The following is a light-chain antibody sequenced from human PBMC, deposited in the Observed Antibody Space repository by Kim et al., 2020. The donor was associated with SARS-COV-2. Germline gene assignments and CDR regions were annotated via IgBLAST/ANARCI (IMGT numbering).Light chain of an antibody. CDR2: EVN. CDR3: CSYEGTVV. Sequence: ASGSGSPGQSITISCTGASSDIVSWYQHHPGEASKLIIFEVNKRPSQISNRFSGSKSGNTASLTIAGLQAEDEANYYYCSYEGTVVFGGGTQLTVL. J-gene: IGLJ2*01. CDR1: SSDIV. V-gene: IGLV2-23*02.